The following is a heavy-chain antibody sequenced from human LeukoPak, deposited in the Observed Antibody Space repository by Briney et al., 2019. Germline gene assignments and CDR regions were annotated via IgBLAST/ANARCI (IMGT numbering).Heavy chain of an antibody. Sequence: PSETLSLTCAVSGGPLTSYYWSWIRQPAGKGLEWIGRIYTSGSTNYNPSLKSRVTMSVDTSKNQFSLKLSSVTAADTAVYYCASESLYMDVWGKGTTVTVSS. V-gene: IGHV4-4*07. CDR3: ASESLYMDV. CDR1: GGPLTSYY. CDR2: IYTSGST. J-gene: IGHJ6*03.